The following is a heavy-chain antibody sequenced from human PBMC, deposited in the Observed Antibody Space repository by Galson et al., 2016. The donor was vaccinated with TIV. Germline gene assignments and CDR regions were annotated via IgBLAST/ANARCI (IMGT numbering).Heavy chain of an antibody. CDR3: TRRSGSYSRPDGFDR. CDR1: GDSIPSAYY. CDR2: ISPSGKT. V-gene: IGHV4-38-2*01. D-gene: IGHD1-26*01. Sequence: LSLTCAVSGDSIPSAYYWGWIRQPPGKGLEWIGEISPSGKTFYSPSLNGRVTISKDTSKNQFSLVLTSVTAADTAVYYCTRRSGSYSRPDGFDRWGRGTVVTVSS. J-gene: IGHJ3*01.